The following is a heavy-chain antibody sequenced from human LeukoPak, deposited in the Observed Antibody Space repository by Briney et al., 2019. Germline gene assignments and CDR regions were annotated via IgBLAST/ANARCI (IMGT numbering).Heavy chain of an antibody. J-gene: IGHJ4*02. CDR2: INHSGST. V-gene: IGHV4-34*01. CDR1: GGSFSGYY. CDR3: ASRGIAAAGTFVY. D-gene: IGHD6-13*01. Sequence: SETLSLTCAVYGGSFSGYYWSWIRQPPGKGLEWIGEINHSGSTNYNPSLKSRVTISVDTSKNQFSLKLSSVTAADTAVYYCASRGIAAAGTFVYWGQGTLVTVSS.